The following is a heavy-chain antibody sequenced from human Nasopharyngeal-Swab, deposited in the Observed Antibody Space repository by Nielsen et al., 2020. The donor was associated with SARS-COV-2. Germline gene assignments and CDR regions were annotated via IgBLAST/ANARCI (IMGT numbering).Heavy chain of an antibody. CDR3: ARSAVAVAGRGDYYYGMDV. J-gene: IGHJ6*02. CDR1: GYTFTSYY. D-gene: IGHD6-19*01. V-gene: IGHV1-46*01. CDR2: INPSGGST. Sequence: ASVKVSCKASGYTFTSYYMHWVRQAPGQGLEWMGIINPSGGSTSYAQKFQGWVTMTRDTSISTAYMELGRLRSDDTAVYYCARSAVAVAGRGDYYYGMDVWGQGTTVTVSS.